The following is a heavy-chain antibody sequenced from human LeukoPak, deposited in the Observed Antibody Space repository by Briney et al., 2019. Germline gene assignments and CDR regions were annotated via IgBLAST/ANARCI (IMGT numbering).Heavy chain of an antibody. CDR1: GFTFSSYA. Sequence: GGSLRLSCAASGFTFSSYAMSWVRQAPGKGLEWVSSISGSGGSTYYADSVKGWFTISRDNSKNTLYLQMNSLRAEDTAVYYCAKYTVTTWRFDYWGQGTLVTVSS. D-gene: IGHD4-17*01. CDR2: ISGSGGST. J-gene: IGHJ4*02. CDR3: AKYTVTTWRFDY. V-gene: IGHV3-23*01.